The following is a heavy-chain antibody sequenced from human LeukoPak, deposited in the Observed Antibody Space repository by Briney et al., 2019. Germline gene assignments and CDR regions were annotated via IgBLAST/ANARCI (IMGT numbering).Heavy chain of an antibody. D-gene: IGHD6-19*01. CDR1: GFSFSSYE. J-gene: IGHJ4*02. CDR2: ISSSGSIT. Sequence: GGSLRLSCADSGFSFSSYEMNWVRQAPGKGLEWISYISSSGSITFYAESEKGRFTISRDNARNSLYLQMNSLRAEDTAVYYCASTRSTSDWYTRGFEYWGQGTLVTVSS. V-gene: IGHV3-48*03. CDR3: ASTRSTSDWYTRGFEY.